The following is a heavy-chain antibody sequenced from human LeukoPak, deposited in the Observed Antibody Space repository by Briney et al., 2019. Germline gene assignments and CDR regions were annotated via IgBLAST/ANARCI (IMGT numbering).Heavy chain of an antibody. Sequence: PGGSLRLSCAVSGFTFTDYAMTWVRQAPGKGLEWVSGISGAGGGTYYADSVKGRFTISRDNSKNTLYLQMNSLRAEDTAVYYCAPWCRSTGCKLDQFDHWGQGTLVTVSS. CDR2: ISGAGGGT. CDR1: GFTFTDYA. CDR3: APWCRSTGCKLDQFDH. D-gene: IGHD2-2*01. V-gene: IGHV3-23*01. J-gene: IGHJ4*02.